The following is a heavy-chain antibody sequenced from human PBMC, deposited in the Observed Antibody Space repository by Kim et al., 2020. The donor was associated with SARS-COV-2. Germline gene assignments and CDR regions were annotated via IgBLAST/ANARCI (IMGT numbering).Heavy chain of an antibody. Sequence: PSLKSRVTISVDTSKNQLSLKLSSVTAADTAVYYCARWGDSSVRMGFDYWGQGTLVTVSS. J-gene: IGHJ4*02. V-gene: IGHV4-59*01. CDR3: ARWGDSSVRMGFDY. D-gene: IGHD6-25*01.